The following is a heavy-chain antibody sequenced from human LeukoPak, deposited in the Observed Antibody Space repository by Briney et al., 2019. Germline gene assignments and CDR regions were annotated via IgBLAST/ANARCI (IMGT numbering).Heavy chain of an antibody. CDR3: ASNRADDFWSGYSRGFDY. V-gene: IGHV3-53*05. Sequence: GGSLRLSCAASGFIVSSNYMSWVRQAPGKGLEWVSVIYSGGSTYYADSVKGRFTISRDNAKNSLYLQMNSLRAEDTAVYYCASNRADDFWSGYSRGFDYWGQGTLVTVSS. CDR2: IYSGGST. CDR1: GFIVSSNY. D-gene: IGHD3-3*01. J-gene: IGHJ4*02.